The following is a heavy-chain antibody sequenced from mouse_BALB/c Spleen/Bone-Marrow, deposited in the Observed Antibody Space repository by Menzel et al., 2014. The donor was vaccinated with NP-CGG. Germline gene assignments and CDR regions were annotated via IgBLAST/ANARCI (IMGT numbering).Heavy chain of an antibody. CDR2: ISSGGDYT. Sequence: SGFTFSTYGMSWVRQTPDKRLEWVATISSGGDYTYYPDSVKGRFTISRDNAKNTLYLQMSSLKSEDTAMYYCASQTGTWFAYWGQGTLVTVSA. CDR1: GFTFSTYG. V-gene: IGHV5-6*01. CDR3: ASQTGTWFAY. J-gene: IGHJ3*01. D-gene: IGHD4-1*01.